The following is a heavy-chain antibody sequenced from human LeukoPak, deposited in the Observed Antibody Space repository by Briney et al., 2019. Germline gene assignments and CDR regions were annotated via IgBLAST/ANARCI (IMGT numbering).Heavy chain of an antibody. CDR2: IYYSGST. CDR3: ARAIVIAAAGTRVWFDP. V-gene: IGHV4-59*01. J-gene: IGHJ5*02. CDR1: GGSISSYY. D-gene: IGHD6-13*01. Sequence: SETLSLTCTVSGGSISSYYWSWIRQPPGKGLEWIGYIYYSGSTNYNPSLKSRVTISVDTSKNQFSLKLSSVTAADTAVYYCARAIVIAAAGTRVWFDPWGRGTLVTVSS.